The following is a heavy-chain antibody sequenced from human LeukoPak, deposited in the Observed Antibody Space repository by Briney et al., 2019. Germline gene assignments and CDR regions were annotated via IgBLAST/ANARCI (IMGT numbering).Heavy chain of an antibody. V-gene: IGHV4-34*01. Sequence: PSETLSLTCAVYGGSFSGYSCNWIRQPPGKGLEWIGEINHGGSTNYNPPLKSRVIIPVDTSKNQFSLKLTSVTAADTAVYYCARASPEGGYYPSGSPLPVDYWGQGTLVTVSS. CDR2: INHGGST. CDR1: GGSFSGYS. J-gene: IGHJ4*02. D-gene: IGHD3-10*01. CDR3: ARASPEGGYYPSGSPLPVDY.